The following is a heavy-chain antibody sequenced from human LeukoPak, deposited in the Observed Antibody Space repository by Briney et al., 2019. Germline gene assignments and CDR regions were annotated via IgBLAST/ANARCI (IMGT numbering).Heavy chain of an antibody. Sequence: GGSLRLSCAVSGFTVSTDYMSWVRQAPGKGLEWVSVIYSGGSTYYADSVKGRFTISRDNSKNTLYLQMNSLRAEDTAVYYCASSLYYGSGSYYNPLAPYYYYYYMDVWGKGTTVTISS. V-gene: IGHV3-53*01. CDR1: GFTVSTDY. CDR2: IYSGGST. J-gene: IGHJ6*03. D-gene: IGHD3-10*01. CDR3: ASSLYYGSGSYYNPLAPYYYYYYMDV.